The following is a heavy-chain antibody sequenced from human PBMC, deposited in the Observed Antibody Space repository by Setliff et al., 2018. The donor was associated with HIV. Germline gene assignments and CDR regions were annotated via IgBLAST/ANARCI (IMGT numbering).Heavy chain of an antibody. D-gene: IGHD3-22*01. CDR2: VYHSGSS. CDR3: ARRSANYYDNSGYYYGAYFDY. Sequence: PSETLSLTCAVSGYSIRSGYYWGWIRQPPGKGLEWIGSVYHSGSSNYNPSLKSRVTISVDTSKNQFSLKLSSVTAADTAVYYCARRSANYYDNSGYYYGAYFDYWGQGTLVTVSS. J-gene: IGHJ4*02. CDR1: GYSIRSGYY. V-gene: IGHV4-38-2*01.